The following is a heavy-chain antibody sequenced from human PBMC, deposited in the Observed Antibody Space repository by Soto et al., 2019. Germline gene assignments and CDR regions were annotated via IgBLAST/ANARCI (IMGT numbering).Heavy chain of an antibody. Sequence: QVQLVESGGGVIQPGRSLRLSCKASGFTFSDFGMHWVRQAPGKGLEWVSAIWYDGSYQYYADPVRGRFTTSRDNYNNTLFIQMNSLRVEDTAVYYCARDRLITYGAKIAPDHWGKGALVTVSS. D-gene: IGHD3-16*01. CDR2: IWYDGSYQ. J-gene: IGHJ5*02. CDR3: ARDRLITYGAKIAPDH. CDR1: GFTFSDFG. V-gene: IGHV3-33*01.